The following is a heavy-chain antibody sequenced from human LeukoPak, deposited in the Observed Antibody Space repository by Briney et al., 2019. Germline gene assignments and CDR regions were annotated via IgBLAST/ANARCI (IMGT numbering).Heavy chain of an antibody. CDR1: GYTFSSYG. J-gene: IGHJ6*03. CDR2: ISAYNGNT. Sequence: ASVKVSCKASGYTFSSYGITWVRQAPGQGLEWMGWISAYNGNTNYAQKLQGRVTMTTDTSTSTAYMELRSLRSDDTAVYYWARVQTMIRGVSYYYMDVWGKGTTVTISS. V-gene: IGHV1-18*01. CDR3: ARVQTMIRGVSYYYMDV. D-gene: IGHD3-10*01.